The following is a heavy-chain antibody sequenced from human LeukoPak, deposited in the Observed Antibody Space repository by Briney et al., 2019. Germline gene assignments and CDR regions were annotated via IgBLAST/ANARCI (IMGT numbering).Heavy chain of an antibody. Sequence: PGGSLRLSCAASGFTFSDYYMSWIRQAPGKGLEWVSYISSSGSTIYYADSVKGRFTISRDNAKNSLYLQMNSLRAEDTAVYYCAKDHRYYYGSGSYADYWGQGTLVTVSS. J-gene: IGHJ4*02. V-gene: IGHV3-11*01. D-gene: IGHD3-10*01. CDR2: ISSSGSTI. CDR3: AKDHRYYYGSGSYADY. CDR1: GFTFSDYY.